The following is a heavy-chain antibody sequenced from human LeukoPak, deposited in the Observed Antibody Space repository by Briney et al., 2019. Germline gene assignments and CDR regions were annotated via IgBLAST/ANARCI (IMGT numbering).Heavy chain of an antibody. CDR3: AGPNYYYDSSGYYTAWGWVY. D-gene: IGHD3-22*01. Sequence: SETLSLTCTVSGGSISSSSYYWGWIRQPPGTGLEWIGSIYYSGSTYYNPSLKSRVTISVDTSKNQFSLKLSSVTAADTAVYYCAGPNYYYDSSGYYTAWGWVYWGQGTLVTVSS. V-gene: IGHV4-39*01. J-gene: IGHJ4*02. CDR2: IYYSGST. CDR1: GGSISSSSYY.